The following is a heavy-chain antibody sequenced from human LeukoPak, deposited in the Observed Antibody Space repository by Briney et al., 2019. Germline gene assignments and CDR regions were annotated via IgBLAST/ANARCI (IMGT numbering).Heavy chain of an antibody. Sequence: GGSLRLSCAASGFTFSNVYMSWVRQAPGKGLEWVANIKQDGSEKYYVDSVKGRFTISRDNAKNSLYLQMNSLRAEDTAVYYCARVRVTIFGVVTFFDYWGQGTLVTVSS. CDR2: IKQDGSEK. CDR1: GFTFSNVY. V-gene: IGHV3-7*03. CDR3: ARVRVTIFGVVTFFDY. J-gene: IGHJ4*02. D-gene: IGHD3-3*01.